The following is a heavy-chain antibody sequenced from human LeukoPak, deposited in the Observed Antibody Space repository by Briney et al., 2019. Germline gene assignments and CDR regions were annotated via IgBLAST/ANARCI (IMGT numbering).Heavy chain of an antibody. Sequence: SGGSLRLSCAASGFTFSDYYMSWIRQAPGEGLEWVSYRFTISRDNAKNSLYLQMNSLRAEDTAVYYCARAPRNPPFVDVWGQGTTVTVSS. V-gene: IGHV3-11*01. D-gene: IGHD3-16*01. CDR1: GFTFSDYY. J-gene: IGHJ6*02. CDR3: ARAPRNPPFVDV.